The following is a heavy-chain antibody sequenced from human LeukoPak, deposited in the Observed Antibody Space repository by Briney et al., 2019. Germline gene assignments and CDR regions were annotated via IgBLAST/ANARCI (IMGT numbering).Heavy chain of an antibody. D-gene: IGHD5-18*01. CDR3: ARGYSYGYDFHY. Sequence: SQTLSLTCAISGXSVSSNSSAWNWIRQSPSRGPEWLGRTYYRSKWYNDYAVSVKSRVTLKPDTSKNQFSLQLNSVTPEDTAVYYCARGYSYGYDFHYWGQGTLVIVSS. CDR1: GXSVSSNSSA. J-gene: IGHJ4*02. CDR2: TYYRSKWYN. V-gene: IGHV6-1*01.